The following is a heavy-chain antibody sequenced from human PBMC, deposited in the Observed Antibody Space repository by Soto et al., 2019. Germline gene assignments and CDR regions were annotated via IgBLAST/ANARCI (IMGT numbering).Heavy chain of an antibody. CDR1: GFTFSSYA. J-gene: IGHJ4*02. Sequence: PGGSLRLSCAASGFTFSSYAMSWVRQAPGKGLEWVSAISGSGGSTYYADSVKGRFTISRDNSKNTLYLQMNSLRAEDTAVYYCAKDRIITIFGVVIGETDYWGQGTLVTVSS. D-gene: IGHD3-3*01. V-gene: IGHV3-23*01. CDR2: ISGSGGST. CDR3: AKDRIITIFGVVIGETDY.